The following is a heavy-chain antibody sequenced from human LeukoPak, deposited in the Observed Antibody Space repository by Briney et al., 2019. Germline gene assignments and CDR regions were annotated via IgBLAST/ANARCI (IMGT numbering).Heavy chain of an antibody. CDR2: IIPIFGTA. D-gene: IGHD4-17*01. V-gene: IGHV1-69*13. Sequence: SVKVSCKASGGTFSSYAISWVRQAPGQGLGCMGGIIPIFGTANYARMFQGRVTITADESTSTAYMELSSLRSEDTAVYYCARDYGDYTWYFDLWGRGTLVTVSS. J-gene: IGHJ2*01. CDR3: ARDYGDYTWYFDL. CDR1: GGTFSSYA.